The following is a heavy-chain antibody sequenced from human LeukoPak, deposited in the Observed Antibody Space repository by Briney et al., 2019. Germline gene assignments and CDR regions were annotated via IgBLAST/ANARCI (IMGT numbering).Heavy chain of an antibody. D-gene: IGHD3-3*01. CDR3: ARGESGYLDY. CDR2: IRSNSDGGTI. V-gene: IGHV3-15*07. Sequence: GGSLRLSCAPSGFTFSNAWMNWVRQAPGKGLEWVGRIRSNSDGGTIDYAAPVKGRFTLSRDDSKTTLYLQMNSLQTEDTAVYYCARGESGYLDYWGQGTLVTVSS. J-gene: IGHJ4*02. CDR1: GFTFSNAW.